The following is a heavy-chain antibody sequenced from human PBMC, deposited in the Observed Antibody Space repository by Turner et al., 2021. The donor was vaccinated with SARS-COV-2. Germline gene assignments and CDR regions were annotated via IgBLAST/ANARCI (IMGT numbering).Heavy chain of an antibody. Sequence: QVQLVESGGGVVQPGRSLRLFCAASGFTFSGYAMHWVRQAPGKGLEWVAVISFDGTNKFYADSVKGRFTISRDNSKNTLYLQMNSLRTEDTAVYYCATNSPTNAFDIWGQGTMVTVSS. V-gene: IGHV3-30*03. CDR1: GFTFSGYA. J-gene: IGHJ3*02. CDR2: ISFDGTNK. CDR3: ATNSPTNAFDI. D-gene: IGHD1-1*01.